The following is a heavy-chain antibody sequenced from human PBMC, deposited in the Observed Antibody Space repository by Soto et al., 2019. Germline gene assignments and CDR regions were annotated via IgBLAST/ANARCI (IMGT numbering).Heavy chain of an antibody. CDR2: ISAYNGNT. V-gene: IGHV1-18*01. CDR3: ARAAYYYDSSGYYPGDY. CDR1: GYTFTSYG. Sequence: GASVKVSCKASGYTFTSYGISWVRQAPGQGFERMGWISAYNGNTNYAQKLQGRVTMTTDTSTSTAYMEVSSLRSEDTAVYYCARAAYYYDSSGYYPGDYWGQGILVSVSS. D-gene: IGHD3-22*01. J-gene: IGHJ4*02.